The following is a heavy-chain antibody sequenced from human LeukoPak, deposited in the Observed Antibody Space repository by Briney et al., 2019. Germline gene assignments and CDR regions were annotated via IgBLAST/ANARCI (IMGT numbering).Heavy chain of an antibody. D-gene: IGHD3/OR15-3a*01. Sequence: GGSLRLSRAASGFTFSSYGMSWVRQAPGKGLECVSSISGSGGSTNHADSVKGRFTISRDNSKNTLYLQMNSLRAEDTAVYYCAKVWTAYSDDYFDYWGQGTLVTVSS. CDR2: ISGSGGST. V-gene: IGHV3-23*01. CDR3: AKVWTAYSDDYFDY. CDR1: GFTFSSYG. J-gene: IGHJ4*02.